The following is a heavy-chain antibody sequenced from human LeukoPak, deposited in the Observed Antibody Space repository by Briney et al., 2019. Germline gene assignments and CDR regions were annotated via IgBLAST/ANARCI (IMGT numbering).Heavy chain of an antibody. V-gene: IGHV1-69*13. J-gene: IGHJ5*02. D-gene: IGHD6-19*01. Sequence: SVKVSCKASGYTFTSYAISWVRQAPGQGLEWMGGIIPIFGTANYAQKFQGRVTITADESTSTAYMELSSLRSEDTAVYYCARVPRTIYSSRENWFDPWGQGTLVTVSS. CDR2: IIPIFGTA. CDR1: GYTFTSYA. CDR3: ARVPRTIYSSRENWFDP.